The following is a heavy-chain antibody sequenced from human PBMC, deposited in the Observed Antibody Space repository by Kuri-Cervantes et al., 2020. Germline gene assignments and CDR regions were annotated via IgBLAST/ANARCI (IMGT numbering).Heavy chain of an antibody. CDR1: GFTFSSYA. Sequence: GESLKISCAASGFTFSSYAMHWVRQAPGKGLEWVAVISYDGSNKYYADSVKGRFTISRDNSKNTLYLQMNSLRAEDTAVYYCARVRNNWNYRGRGPRGHLPYYFDYWGQGTLVTVSS. CDR3: ARVRNNWNYRGRGPRGHLPYYFDY. J-gene: IGHJ4*02. V-gene: IGHV3-30-3*01. CDR2: ISYDGSNK. D-gene: IGHD1-7*01.